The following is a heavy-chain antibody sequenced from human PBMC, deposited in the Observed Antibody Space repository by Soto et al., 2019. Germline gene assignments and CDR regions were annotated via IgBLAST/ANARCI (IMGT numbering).Heavy chain of an antibody. Sequence: GGSLRLSCAASGFSFRSYWMNWIRQAPGKGLEWVANIKEDGSVKDYGDSVKGRFTISRDNAENSLYLQMNSLGVEDTAVYYCARNRGYEQFDFWGQGALVTVSS. D-gene: IGHD5-12*01. CDR2: IKEDGSVK. V-gene: IGHV3-7*01. CDR1: GFSFRSYW. CDR3: ARNRGYEQFDF. J-gene: IGHJ4*02.